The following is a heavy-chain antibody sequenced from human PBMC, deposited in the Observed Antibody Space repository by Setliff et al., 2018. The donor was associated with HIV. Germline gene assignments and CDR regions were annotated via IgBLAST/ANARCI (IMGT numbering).Heavy chain of an antibody. Sequence: SETLSLTCSVSGVSINRTDHYWGWIRQSPGKRLEWIGSVSQSGSTNDNPSLKSRITISVDTSNNQFSLRLSSVTAADTAVYYCARDKGYYYMDVWGKGITVTVSS. CDR1: GVSINRTDHY. CDR2: VSQSGST. V-gene: IGHV4-38-2*02. CDR3: ARDKGYYYMDV. J-gene: IGHJ6*03.